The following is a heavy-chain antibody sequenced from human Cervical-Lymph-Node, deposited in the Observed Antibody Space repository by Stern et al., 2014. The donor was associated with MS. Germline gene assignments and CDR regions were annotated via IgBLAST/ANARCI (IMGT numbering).Heavy chain of an antibody. CDR1: GFSLSTSGVG. CDR2: IYWDDDK. D-gene: IGHD3-22*01. J-gene: IGHJ4*02. V-gene: IGHV2-5*02. Sequence: QITLKESGPTLVKPTQTLTLTCTFSGFSLSTSGVGVGWIRQPPGKALEWLALIYWDDDKRYSPSLKSRLTITKDTSKNQVVLTMTNMDPVDTATYYCAHRRKGYYDSRPHYFDYWGQGTLVTVSS. CDR3: AHRRKGYYDSRPHYFDY.